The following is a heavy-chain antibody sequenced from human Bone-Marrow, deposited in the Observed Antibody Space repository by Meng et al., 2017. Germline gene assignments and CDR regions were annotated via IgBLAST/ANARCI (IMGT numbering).Heavy chain of an antibody. CDR1: GYTFSSYA. Sequence: LVELGVELKKLGASGNVSGKASGYTFSSYAMNWVRQAPGQGLEWMGWINTNTGNPTYAQGFTGRFVCSLDTSVSTAYLQISSLKAEDTAVYYCARVQSGYDRGWGQGTLVTVSS. J-gene: IGHJ4*02. CDR2: INTNTGNP. CDR3: ARVQSGYDRG. V-gene: IGHV7-4-1*02. D-gene: IGHD5-12*01.